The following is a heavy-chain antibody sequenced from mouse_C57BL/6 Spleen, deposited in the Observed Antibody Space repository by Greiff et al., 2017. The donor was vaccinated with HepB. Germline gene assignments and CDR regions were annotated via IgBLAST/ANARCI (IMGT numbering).Heavy chain of an antibody. CDR1: GYSITSGYY. Sequence: EVQLVESGPGLVKPSQSLSLTCSVTGYSITSGYYWNWIRQFPGNKLEWMGYISYDGSNNYNPSLKNRISITRDTSKNQFFLKLNSVTTEDTATYYCARDGNPGAWFAYWGQGTLVTVSA. CDR3: ARDGNPGAWFAY. D-gene: IGHD4-1*01. CDR2: ISYDGSN. V-gene: IGHV3-6*01. J-gene: IGHJ3*01.